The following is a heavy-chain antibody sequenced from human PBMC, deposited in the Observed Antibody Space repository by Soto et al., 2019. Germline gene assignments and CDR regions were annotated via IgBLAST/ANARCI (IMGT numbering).Heavy chain of an antibody. V-gene: IGHV4-61*01. CDR1: GVPVSSGSYY. J-gene: IGHJ6*02. D-gene: IGHD3-10*01. Sequence: SETLSLTCTVSGVPVSSGSYYWTWIRQPPGKGPEWFGYVYYSGNTNYNPSLKSRVTISMDTSENQFSLKLSSVTAADTAVYYCARVYGTWYYYGSGSVPTPLYYYYGMDVWGQGTTVTVSS. CDR3: ARVYGTWYYYGSGSVPTPLYYYYGMDV. CDR2: VYYSGNT.